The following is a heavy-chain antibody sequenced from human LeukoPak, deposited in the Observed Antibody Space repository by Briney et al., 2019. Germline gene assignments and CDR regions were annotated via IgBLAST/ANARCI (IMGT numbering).Heavy chain of an antibody. CDR1: GFTFSRYW. V-gene: IGHV3-74*01. CDR2: INTDGSTT. J-gene: IGHJ4*02. D-gene: IGHD3-3*01. Sequence: GGSLRLSCAASGFTFSRYWMNWVRQAPGEGLVWISRINTDGSTTAYADSVKGRFTISRDNAKNTLCLRMNSLRAEDTAAYYCARGNSWSNDYWGQGTLVTVSS. CDR3: ARGNSWSNDY.